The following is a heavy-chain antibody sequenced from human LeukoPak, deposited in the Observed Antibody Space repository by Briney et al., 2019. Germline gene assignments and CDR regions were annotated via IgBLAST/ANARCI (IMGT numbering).Heavy chain of an antibody. V-gene: IGHV1-8*01. J-gene: IGHJ3*02. Sequence: ASVKVSCKASGYTFTSYDINWVRQATGQGLEWMGWMNPNSCNTGYAQKFQGRVTMTRNTSISTAYMELSSLRSEDTAVYYCARGPMYYDYIWGSYRPTYDAFDIWGQGTMVTVSS. CDR3: ARGPMYYDYIWGSYRPTYDAFDI. D-gene: IGHD3-16*02. CDR2: MNPNSCNT. CDR1: GYTFTSYD.